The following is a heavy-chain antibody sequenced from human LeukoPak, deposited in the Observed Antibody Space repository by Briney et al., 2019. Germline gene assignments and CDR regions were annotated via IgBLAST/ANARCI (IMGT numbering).Heavy chain of an antibody. D-gene: IGHD3-22*01. J-gene: IGHJ5*02. V-gene: IGHV1-18*01. CDR3: ARDNSVDDNAWWFDP. CDR2: IGAYNGNT. CDR1: GYTFTSYG. Sequence: GASVKVSCKASGYTFTSYGISWVRQAPGQGLEWMGWIGAYNGNTNYAQKLQGRVTMTRDMSTSTDYLELSSLRSEDTAIYYCARDNSVDDNAWWFDPWGQGTLVTVSS.